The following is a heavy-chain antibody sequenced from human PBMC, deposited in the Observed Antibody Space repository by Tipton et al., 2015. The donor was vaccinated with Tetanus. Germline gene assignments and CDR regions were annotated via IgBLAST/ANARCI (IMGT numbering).Heavy chain of an antibody. V-gene: IGHV3-21*06. D-gene: IGHD3-10*01. J-gene: IGHJ4*02. CDR2: ISSTTRYM. Sequence: SLRPSCEVSGFTFSNYKMNWVRQAPGKGLEWVSAISSTTRYMDYADSVKGRFTISRDNAKNSVYLQMNSLRVEDTALYYCASGSSLDYWGQGTLVTVSS. CDR1: GFTFSNYK. CDR3: ASGSSLDY.